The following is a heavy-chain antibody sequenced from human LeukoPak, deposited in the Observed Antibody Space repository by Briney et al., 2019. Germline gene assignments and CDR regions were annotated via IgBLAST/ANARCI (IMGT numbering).Heavy chain of an antibody. J-gene: IGHJ4*02. D-gene: IGHD3-10*01. CDR3: ARTPFSSTYYYGSGSYFGY. Sequence: GGSLRLSCAASGFTFSSYAMHWVRQAPGKGLEGVAVISYDGSNKYYADSVKGRFTISRDNSKNTLYLQMNSLRAEDTAVYYCARTPFSSTYYYGSGSYFGYWGQGTLVTVSS. CDR1: GFTFSSYA. V-gene: IGHV3-30*04. CDR2: ISYDGSNK.